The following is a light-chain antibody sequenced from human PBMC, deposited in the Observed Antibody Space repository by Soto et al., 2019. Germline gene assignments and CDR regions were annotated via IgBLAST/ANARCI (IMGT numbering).Light chain of an antibody. J-gene: IGKJ1*01. CDR1: QSISDW. V-gene: IGKV1-5*03. CDR3: QKYNGYSRA. CDR2: RAS. Sequence: DIQMTQSPSTLSASIGDRVTITCRASQSISDWLAWYQQKPGKAPKLLSYRASNLESGVPSRFSGSGSGTEFTLTISSLQPDDFATYYCQKYNGYSRAFGQGTKVEIK.